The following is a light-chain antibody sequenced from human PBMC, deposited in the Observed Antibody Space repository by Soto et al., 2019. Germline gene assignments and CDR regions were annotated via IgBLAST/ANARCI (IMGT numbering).Light chain of an antibody. CDR2: DVT. CDR1: SSDSGDYDY. Sequence: SGLTQPRSVSGSPGRSVTISCTGTSSDSGDYDYVSWYQHHAGKTPKLMIYDVTKRPSGVPDRFSGSKSGSTASLTISGLQADDEADYYCCSYADKYPYVFGTGTKVTV. CDR3: CSYADKYPYV. V-gene: IGLV2-11*01. J-gene: IGLJ1*01.